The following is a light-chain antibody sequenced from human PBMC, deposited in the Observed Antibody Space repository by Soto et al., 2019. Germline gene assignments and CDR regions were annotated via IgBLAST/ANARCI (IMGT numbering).Light chain of an antibody. Sequence: ETVMTQSPVTLSVSTGERATLSCRASQSVGGNVAWYQQKPGQAPRLLLYATSTRATGIPARFSGSGSRTEFTLTISSLQSEDSAVYFCQQYSDWPPYTFGQGTKLEIK. J-gene: IGKJ2*01. CDR1: QSVGGN. V-gene: IGKV3-15*01. CDR3: QQYSDWPPYT. CDR2: ATS.